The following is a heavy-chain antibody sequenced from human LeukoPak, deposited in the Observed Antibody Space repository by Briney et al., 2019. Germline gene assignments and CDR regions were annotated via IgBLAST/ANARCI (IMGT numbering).Heavy chain of an antibody. CDR2: IIPIFGTA. CDR3: ARAHITMVRGVTSPNYYGMDV. J-gene: IGHJ6*02. Sequence: ASVKVSCKASGGTFSSYAIGWVRQAPGQGLEWMGGIIPIFGTANYAQKFQGRVTITADESTSTAYMELSSLRSEDTAVYYCARAHITMVRGVTSPNYYGMDVWGQGTTVTVSS. V-gene: IGHV1-69*13. CDR1: GGTFSSYA. D-gene: IGHD3-10*01.